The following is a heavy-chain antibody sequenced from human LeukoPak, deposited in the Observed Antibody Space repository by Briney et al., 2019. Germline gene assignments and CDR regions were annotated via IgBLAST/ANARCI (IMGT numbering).Heavy chain of an antibody. CDR1: GFTFSSYA. D-gene: IGHD2-15*01. Sequence: PGGSLRLSCAASGFTFSSYAMSWVRQAPGKGLEWVSAIRGSGGSTYYADPVKGRFSISRDNSKNTLYLKMNSLRAEDTAVYYCASQVVAARDPFDHWGQGTLVTVSS. CDR2: IRGSGGST. J-gene: IGHJ4*02. CDR3: ASQVVAARDPFDH. V-gene: IGHV3-23*01.